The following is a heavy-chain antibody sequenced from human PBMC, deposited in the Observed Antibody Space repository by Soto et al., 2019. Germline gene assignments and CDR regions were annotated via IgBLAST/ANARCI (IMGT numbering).Heavy chain of an antibody. Sequence: GGSLRLSCAASGFTFSSYGMHWVRQAPGKGLEWVAVIWYDGSNKYYADSVKGRFTISRDNSKNTLYLQMNSLRAEDTAVYYCARDGDIVLMVYAMNVYFDYWGQGTLVTVSS. CDR3: ARDGDIVLMVYAMNVYFDY. CDR2: IWYDGSNK. D-gene: IGHD2-8*01. V-gene: IGHV3-33*01. J-gene: IGHJ4*02. CDR1: GFTFSSYG.